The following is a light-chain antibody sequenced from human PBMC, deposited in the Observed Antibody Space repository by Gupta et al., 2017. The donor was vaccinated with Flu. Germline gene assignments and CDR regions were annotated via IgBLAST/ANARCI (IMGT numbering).Light chain of an antibody. J-gene: IGLJ1*01. CDR1: SSNIGGNT. V-gene: IGLV1-44*01. Sequence: ASGPPGQRVTISCSGSSSNIGGNTVNWYQQLPGTAPKLLIYSNNQRPSGVPDRFSGSQSGTSGSLAISGLQSEDEADYYCAAWDDSLNGHVFGTGTKVTVL. CDR2: SNN. CDR3: AAWDDSLNGHV.